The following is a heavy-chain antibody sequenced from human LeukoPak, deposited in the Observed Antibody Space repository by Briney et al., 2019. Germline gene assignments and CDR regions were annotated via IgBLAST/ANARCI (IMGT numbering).Heavy chain of an antibody. CDR2: IYYSGIT. J-gene: IGHJ4*02. CDR3: ASHYLGYNVEWELLVFDY. CDR1: GGSISSYY. V-gene: IGHV4-59*08. D-gene: IGHD1-26*01. Sequence: PSETLSLTPIVSGGSISSYYWCWIPQPPGKGLEWIGYIYYSGITNYNPSLKSRVTISVDTSKKQFSLKLSSVSAADTAVYYCASHYLGYNVEWELLVFDYWGQGTLVTVSS.